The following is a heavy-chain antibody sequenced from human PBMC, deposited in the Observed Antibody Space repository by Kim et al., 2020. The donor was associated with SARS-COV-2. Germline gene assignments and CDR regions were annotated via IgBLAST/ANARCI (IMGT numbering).Heavy chain of an antibody. Sequence: EKYYVDAVEGRFTISRDNAKNSLYLQMNSLRAEDTAVYYCARDRADGYDYWGQGTLVTVSS. CDR2: EK. V-gene: IGHV3-7*01. CDR3: ARDRADGYDY. J-gene: IGHJ4*02. D-gene: IGHD5-18*01.